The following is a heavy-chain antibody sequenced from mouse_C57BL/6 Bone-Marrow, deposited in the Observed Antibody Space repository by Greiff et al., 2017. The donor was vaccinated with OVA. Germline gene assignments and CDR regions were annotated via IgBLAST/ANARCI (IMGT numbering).Heavy chain of an antibody. CDR1: GYSFTGYY. CDR3: ARGPYGSSYDWYFDV. CDR2: INPSTGGT. V-gene: IGHV1-42*01. J-gene: IGHJ1*03. D-gene: IGHD1-1*01. Sequence: EVQLQQSGPELVKPGASVKISCKASGYSFTGYYMNWVKQSPEKSLEWIGEINPSTGGTTYNQKFKAKATLTVDKSYSTAYMQLKSLTSEDSAVYYCARGPYGSSYDWYFDVWGTGTTVTVSS.